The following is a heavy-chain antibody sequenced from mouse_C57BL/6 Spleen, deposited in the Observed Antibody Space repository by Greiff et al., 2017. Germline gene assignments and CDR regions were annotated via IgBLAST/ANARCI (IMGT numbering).Heavy chain of an antibody. J-gene: IGHJ4*01. CDR2: INPNYGTT. Sequence: VQLKQSGPELVKPGASVKISCKASGYSFTDYNMNWVKQSNGQSLEWIGVINPNYGTTSYNQKFKGKATLTVDQSSSTAYMQLNSLTSEDSAVYYCAREENYDGYYVGAMDYWGQGTSVTVSS. D-gene: IGHD2-3*01. V-gene: IGHV1-39*01. CDR3: AREENYDGYYVGAMDY. CDR1: GYSFTDYN.